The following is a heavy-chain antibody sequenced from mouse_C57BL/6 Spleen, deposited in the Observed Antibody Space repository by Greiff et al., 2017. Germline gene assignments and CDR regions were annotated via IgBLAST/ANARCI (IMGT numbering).Heavy chain of an antibody. Sequence: EVQLQQSGPELVKPGASVKISCKASGYTFTDYYMNWVKQSHGKSLEWIGDINPNNGGTSYNQKFKGKATLTVDKSSSTAYMELRSLTSEDSAVYYCARGYYGLWYFDVWGTGTTGTVPS. V-gene: IGHV1-26*01. CDR3: ARGYYGLWYFDV. CDR2: INPNNGGT. D-gene: IGHD1-2*01. CDR1: GYTFTDYY. J-gene: IGHJ1*03.